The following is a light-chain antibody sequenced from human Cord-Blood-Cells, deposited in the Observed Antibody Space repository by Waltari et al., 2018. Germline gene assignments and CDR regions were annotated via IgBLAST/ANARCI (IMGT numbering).Light chain of an antibody. CDR2: WAS. CDR1: QSVLYSPNNKNY. Sequence: DIVMTQSPDSLGVSLGERATINCKSSQSVLYSPNNKNYLAWYQQKPGQPPKLLIYWASTRESGVPDRFSGSGSGTDFTLTISSLQAEDVAVYYCQQYYSTLWTFGQGTKVEIK. J-gene: IGKJ1*01. V-gene: IGKV4-1*01. CDR3: QQYYSTLWT.